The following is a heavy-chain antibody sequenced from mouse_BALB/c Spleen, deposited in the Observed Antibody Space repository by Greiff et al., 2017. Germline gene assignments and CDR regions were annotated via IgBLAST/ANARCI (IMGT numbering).Heavy chain of an antibody. CDR3: ARSGGNPYYAMDY. V-gene: IGHV1-69*02. J-gene: IGHJ4*01. D-gene: IGHD2-1*01. CDR1: GYTFTSYW. CDR2: IDPSDSYT. Sequence: QVQLKQPGAELVKPGASVKLSCKASGYTFTSYWMHWVKQRPGQGLEWIGEIDPSDSYTNYNQKFKGKATLTVDKSSSTAYMQLSSLTSEDSAVYYCARSGGNPYYAMDYWGQGTSVTVSS.